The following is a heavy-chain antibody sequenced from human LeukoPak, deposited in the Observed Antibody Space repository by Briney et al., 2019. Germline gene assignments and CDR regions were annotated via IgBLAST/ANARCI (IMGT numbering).Heavy chain of an antibody. Sequence: PGGSLRLSCEASGFTFSTFAMSWVRQAPGKGLEWVSLINRVGDRTYYADSVMGRSTISRDNSKNTVYMQVSNLRIDDTAVFFCATGRLYCSGSHISGYPFDYWSRGTVVTVSS. J-gene: IGHJ4*02. CDR3: ATGRLYCSGSHISGYPFDY. D-gene: IGHD3-10*01. V-gene: IGHV3-23*01. CDR2: INRVGDRT. CDR1: GFTFSTFA.